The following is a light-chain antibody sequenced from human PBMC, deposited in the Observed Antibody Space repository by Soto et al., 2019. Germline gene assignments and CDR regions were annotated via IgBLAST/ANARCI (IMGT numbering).Light chain of an antibody. CDR2: DAS. Sequence: DIRLTQSPSSLSASVGDRVTIACQASHNIYNYLNWYQHRPGKAPKVLIFDASNLESGVPSRFTGSGSGTHFSLTISRLEPEDFAVYYCQQYGSSGTFGQGTKVDIK. V-gene: IGKV1-33*01. J-gene: IGKJ1*01. CDR3: QQYGSSGT. CDR1: HNIYNY.